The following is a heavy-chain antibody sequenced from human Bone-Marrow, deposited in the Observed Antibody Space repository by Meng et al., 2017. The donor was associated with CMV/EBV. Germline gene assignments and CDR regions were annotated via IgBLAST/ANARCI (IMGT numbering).Heavy chain of an antibody. CDR2: ISSSSSYI. J-gene: IGHJ6*02. Sequence: GESLKISCAASGFTFSSYYMNWVRQAPGKGLEWVSSISSSSSYIYYADSVKGRFTISRDNAKNSLYLQMNSLRAEDTAVYYCARVWVGYSSSVGYYYYYGMDVWGQGTTVTVSS. D-gene: IGHD6-6*01. CDR1: GFTFSSYY. V-gene: IGHV3-21*01. CDR3: ARVWVGYSSSVGYYYYYGMDV.